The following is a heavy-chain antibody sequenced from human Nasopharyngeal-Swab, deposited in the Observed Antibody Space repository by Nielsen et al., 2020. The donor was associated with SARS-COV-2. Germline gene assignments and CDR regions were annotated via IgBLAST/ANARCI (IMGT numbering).Heavy chain of an antibody. Sequence: SVKVSCKASGFTFTSSAMQWVRQARGQRLEWIGWIVVSSGNTNYAQKFQERVTITRDMSTSTAYMELSSLRSEDTAVYYCAREERLLRRYGFDYWGQGTLVTVSS. J-gene: IGHJ4*02. D-gene: IGHD3-22*01. CDR3: AREERLLRRYGFDY. CDR2: IVVSSGNT. CDR1: GFTFTSSA. V-gene: IGHV1-58*02.